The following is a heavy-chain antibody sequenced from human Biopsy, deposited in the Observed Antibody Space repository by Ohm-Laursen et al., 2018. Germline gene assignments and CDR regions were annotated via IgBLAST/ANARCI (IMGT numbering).Heavy chain of an antibody. J-gene: IGHJ6*02. CDR1: GESFNGYY. CDR3: VRGVDYYDPYHYYALDV. CDR2: INHSGRT. Sequence: SDTLSLTCAVYGESFNGYYLSWIRQTPGKGLEWIGEINHSGRTDYNPTLKSRVTISVDTSKNQFSLKVRSVTAADTAVYYCVRGVDYYDPYHYYALDVWGQGTTVTVSS. D-gene: IGHD3-22*01. V-gene: IGHV4-34*01.